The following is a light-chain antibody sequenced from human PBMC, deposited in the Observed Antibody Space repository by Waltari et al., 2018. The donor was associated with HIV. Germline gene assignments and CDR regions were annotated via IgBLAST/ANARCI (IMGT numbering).Light chain of an antibody. CDR1: QSIRDN. V-gene: IGKV3-15*01. CDR3: QQYKDWLALT. J-gene: IGKJ4*01. Sequence: IVMTQSPATLSVSPGERATLSCRASQSIRDNLAWYQQKPGQAPRLLLYDASTRATGIPARFSGSGSGTEFTLTISSLQSEDFAVYYCQQYKDWLALTFGGGTKVEIK. CDR2: DAS.